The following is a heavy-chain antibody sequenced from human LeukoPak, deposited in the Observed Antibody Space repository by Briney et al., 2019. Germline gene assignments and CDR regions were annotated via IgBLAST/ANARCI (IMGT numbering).Heavy chain of an antibody. V-gene: IGHV5-51*01. CDR1: GYNFTTYW. CDR2: IYPGDSDP. Sequence: GEPLKISCKGSGYNFTTYWIGWVRQMPGKGLEWMGVIYPGDSDPRYSPSFQGQVTFSADKSISTAYLQWSSLKASDTAMYYCATVAGTGTFDYWGQGTLVTVSS. CDR3: ATVAGTGTFDY. J-gene: IGHJ4*02. D-gene: IGHD6-19*01.